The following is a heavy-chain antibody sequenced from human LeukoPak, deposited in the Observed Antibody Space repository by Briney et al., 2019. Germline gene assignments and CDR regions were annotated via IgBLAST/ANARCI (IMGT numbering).Heavy chain of an antibody. D-gene: IGHD3-10*01. CDR1: GFTFNTYW. J-gene: IGHJ4*01. Sequence: GGSLRLSCAASGFTFNTYWMHWVRQAPGKGLVWVSRTRSDGSGTSYADSVRGRFTISRDNAKNTLYLQMNSLRAEDTAVYYCAGVLGVRDLAYFDYWGHGTLVTVSS. CDR2: TRSDGSGT. CDR3: AGVLGVRDLAYFDY. V-gene: IGHV3-74*01.